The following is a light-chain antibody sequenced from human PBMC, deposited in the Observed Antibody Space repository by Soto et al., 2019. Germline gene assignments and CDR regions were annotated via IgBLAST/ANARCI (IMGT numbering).Light chain of an antibody. J-gene: IGKJ4*01. Sequence: EIVLTQSPPTLSLSPGERATLSCRASQSVDSYLAWYQQKPGQAPRLLIFDASNRATGIPAGFSGSGSGTDFTLPISSLEPEDFAVYYSPPLSNRLTFGGGTTVESK. CDR1: QSVDSY. CDR2: DAS. CDR3: PPLSNRLT. V-gene: IGKV3-11*01.